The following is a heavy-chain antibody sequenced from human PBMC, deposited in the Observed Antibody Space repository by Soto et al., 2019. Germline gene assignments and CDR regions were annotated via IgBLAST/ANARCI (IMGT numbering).Heavy chain of an antibody. CDR2: IVVGSGNT. CDR1: GFTFTSSA. J-gene: IGHJ5*02. CDR3: AADTGYSSSWSSNWFDP. D-gene: IGHD6-13*01. V-gene: IGHV1-58*01. Sequence: SVKVSCKASGFTFTSSAVQWVRQARGQRLEWIGWIVVGSGNTNYAQKFQERVTITRDMSTSTAYMELSSLRSEDTAVYYCAADTGYSSSWSSNWFDPWGQGTLVTVSS.